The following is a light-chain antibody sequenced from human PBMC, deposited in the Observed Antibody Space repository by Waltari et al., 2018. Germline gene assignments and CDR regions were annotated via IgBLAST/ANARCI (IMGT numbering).Light chain of an antibody. CDR3: YSRDSSANHRM. J-gene: IGLJ3*02. V-gene: IGLV3-19*01. CDR1: SLSTYH. CDR2: GKN. Sequence: SSELTQDPAVSVALGQTVRITCQGDSLSTYHATWFQQKPGQAPVLVVYGKNNRPSGIPERVAGSNSGNTASLTITGAQAEDEADYYCYSRDSSANHRMFGGGTKLTV.